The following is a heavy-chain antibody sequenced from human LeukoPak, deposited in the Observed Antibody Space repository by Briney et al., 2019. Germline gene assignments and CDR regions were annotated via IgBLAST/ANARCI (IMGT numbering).Heavy chain of an antibody. D-gene: IGHD3-10*01. J-gene: IGHJ4*02. CDR1: GGSFSGYY. CDR3: ARLKVREGFDY. Sequence: PSETLSLTCAVYGGSFSGYYWSWIRQPPGKGLEWIGSIYYSGSTYYNPSLKSRITISVDTSKNQFSLKLSSVTAADTAVYYCARLKVREGFDYWGQGTLVTVSA. V-gene: IGHV4-34*01. CDR2: IYYSGST.